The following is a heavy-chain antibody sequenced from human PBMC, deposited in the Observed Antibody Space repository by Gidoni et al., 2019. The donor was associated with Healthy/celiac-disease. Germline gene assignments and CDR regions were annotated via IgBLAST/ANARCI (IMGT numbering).Heavy chain of an antibody. V-gene: IGHV3-21*01. CDR2: ISSSSSYI. J-gene: IGHJ4*02. Sequence: EVQLVESGGGLVKPGGSLRLSCAASGFTFSSYSMNWVRQAPGKGLEWVSSISSSSSYIYYADSVKGRFTISRDNAKNSLYLQMNSLRAEDTAVYYCARQVVPAAYFDYWRQGTLVTVSS. CDR1: GFTFSSYS. CDR3: ARQVVPAAYFDY. D-gene: IGHD2-2*01.